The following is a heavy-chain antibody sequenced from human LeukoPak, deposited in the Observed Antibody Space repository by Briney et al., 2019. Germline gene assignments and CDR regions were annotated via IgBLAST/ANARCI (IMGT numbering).Heavy chain of an antibody. D-gene: IGHD4-23*01. V-gene: IGHV3-7*01. J-gene: IGHJ4*02. CDR1: GFTFSDFW. CDR3: ARPRRGNSGDFFDL. Sequence: GGSPRLSCAASGFTFSDFWMTWVRQAPGKGLESVAYIKEDGSDKYYEDSVRGRFTISRDNAKSSLDLQMRSLRVEDTAVYYCARPRRGNSGDFFDLWGPGNLVTVSS. CDR2: IKEDGSDK.